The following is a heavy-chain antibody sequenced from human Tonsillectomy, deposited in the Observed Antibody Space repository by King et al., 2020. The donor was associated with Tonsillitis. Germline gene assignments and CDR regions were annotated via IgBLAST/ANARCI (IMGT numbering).Heavy chain of an antibody. D-gene: IGHD5-18*01. Sequence: VQLVDSGGGVVQPGESLRLSCAASGFTFSDFGMHWVRQAPGKGLEWVAFIRFDGSSEYYADSVKGRFTISRDNSKNTMYLQMNSLRREDTAVYYCAKDPGYGTTERTNGSNSFDYWGQGTLVTVSS. V-gene: IGHV3-30*02. CDR2: IRFDGSSE. CDR3: AKDPGYGTTERTNGSNSFDY. CDR1: GFTFSDFG. J-gene: IGHJ4*02.